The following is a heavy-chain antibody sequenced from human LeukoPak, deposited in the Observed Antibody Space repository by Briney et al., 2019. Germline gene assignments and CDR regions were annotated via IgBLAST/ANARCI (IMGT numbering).Heavy chain of an antibody. D-gene: IGHD3-16*02. V-gene: IGHV3-74*01. Sequence: GRSLRLSCAASGFTFSNYWMNWVRQSPGHGLMWVSRINSDGTTTRYAESVKARFTISRDNAQHTLNPQINSLRSQATAVQYCVRAPATVKFDPWGQGTLVTVSS. CDR2: INSDGTTT. CDR3: VRAPATVKFDP. CDR1: GFTFSNYW. J-gene: IGHJ5*02.